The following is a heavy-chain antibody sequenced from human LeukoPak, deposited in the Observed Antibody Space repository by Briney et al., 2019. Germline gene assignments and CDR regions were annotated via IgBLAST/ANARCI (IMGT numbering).Heavy chain of an antibody. V-gene: IGHV4-39*07. CDR3: ARGNYDFWSGFFPANLYYYYGMDV. D-gene: IGHD3-3*01. Sequence: SETLSLTCTVSGGSISSSSYYWGWIRQPPGKGLEWIGSIYYSGSTYYNPSLKSRVTISVDTSKNQFSLKLSSVTAADTAVYYCARGNYDFWSGFFPANLYYYYGMDVWGQGTTVTVSS. J-gene: IGHJ6*02. CDR1: GGSISSSSYY. CDR2: IYYSGST.